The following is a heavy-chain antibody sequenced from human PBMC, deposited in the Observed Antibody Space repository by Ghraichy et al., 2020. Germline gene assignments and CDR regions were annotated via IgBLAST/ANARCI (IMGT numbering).Heavy chain of an antibody. CDR3: ARVDPYYYGSGSIDY. CDR1: GGSFSGYY. D-gene: IGHD3-10*01. V-gene: IGHV4-34*01. J-gene: IGHJ4*02. Sequence: SETLSLTCAVYGGSFSGYYWSWIRQPPGKGLEWIGEINHSGSTNYNPSLKSRVTISVDTSKNQFSLKLSSVTAADTAVYYCARVDPYYYGSGSIDYWGQGTLVTVSS. CDR2: INHSGST.